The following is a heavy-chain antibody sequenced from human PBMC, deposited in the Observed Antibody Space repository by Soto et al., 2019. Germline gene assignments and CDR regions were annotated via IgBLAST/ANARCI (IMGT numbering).Heavy chain of an antibody. V-gene: IGHV3-23*01. CDR2: INDDGDRT. J-gene: IGHJ6*02. D-gene: IGHD3-3*01. CDR3: AREEWTNRITYLYSGMDV. Sequence: EVQLLASGGGSVQPGGSLKLSCAVSGFTFRTYAMCWVRQAPGKGLEWVSGINDDGDRTYYPDSVKGRFTISRDNSKSTLYLQMNSLRAEDTAVYYCAREEWTNRITYLYSGMDVWGQGTTVTDSS. CDR1: GFTFRTYA.